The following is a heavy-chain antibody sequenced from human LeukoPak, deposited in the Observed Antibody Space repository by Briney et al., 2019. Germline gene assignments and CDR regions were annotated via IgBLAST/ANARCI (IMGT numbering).Heavy chain of an antibody. Sequence: QAGGSLRLSCVASGFSLSGYWMYWVRQAPGKGLMYISRNNGDGSTTNYADVVKGRFTMSRDNVKNTLYLQMNSLRVEDTAVYYCARDQEGFDYWGQGTLVTVSS. CDR1: GFSLSGYW. CDR2: NNGDGSTT. V-gene: IGHV3-74*01. CDR3: ARDQEGFDY. J-gene: IGHJ4*02.